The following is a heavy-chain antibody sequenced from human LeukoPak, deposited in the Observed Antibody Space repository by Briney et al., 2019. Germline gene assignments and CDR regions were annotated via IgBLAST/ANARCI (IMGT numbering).Heavy chain of an antibody. CDR1: GYTFTGHY. CDR3: ARGGIVVEVTPTGGSHDY. Sequence: SVNVSCKASGYTFTGHYMHWVRQAPGQGLEWMGWINPNSGGTNYAQKFQGMVTMSTDTSISTAYMELSRLTSDDTAVYYCARGGIVVEVTPTGGSHDYWGQGTLGTVSS. CDR2: INPNSGGT. J-gene: IGHJ4*02. V-gene: IGHV1-2*02. D-gene: IGHD2-15*01.